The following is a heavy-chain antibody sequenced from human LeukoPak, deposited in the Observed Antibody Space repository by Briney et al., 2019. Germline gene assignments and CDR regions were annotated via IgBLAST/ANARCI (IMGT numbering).Heavy chain of an antibody. CDR1: GFTFSSYW. J-gene: IGHJ4*02. Sequence: GGSLRLSCAASGFTFSSYWMSWVRQAPGKGLEWVANIKQDGSEKYYVDSVKGRFTISRDNAKNSLYLQMNSPRAEDTAVYYCARDPGGSYDYFDYWGQGTLVTVSS. CDR2: IKQDGSEK. V-gene: IGHV3-7*01. D-gene: IGHD1-26*01. CDR3: ARDPGGSYDYFDY.